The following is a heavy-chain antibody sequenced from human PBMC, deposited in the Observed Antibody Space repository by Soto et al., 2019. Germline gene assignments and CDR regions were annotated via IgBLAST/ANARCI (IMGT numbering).Heavy chain of an antibody. V-gene: IGHV4-34*01. D-gene: IGHD3-9*01. Sequence: SETLSLTCAVYGGSFSGYYWSWIRQPPGKGLEWIGEINHSGSTNYNPSLKSRVTISVDTSKNQFSLKLSSVTAADTAVYYCARGHILKYWGQGTLVTVSS. CDR3: ARGHILKY. J-gene: IGHJ4*02. CDR1: GGSFSGYY. CDR2: INHSGST.